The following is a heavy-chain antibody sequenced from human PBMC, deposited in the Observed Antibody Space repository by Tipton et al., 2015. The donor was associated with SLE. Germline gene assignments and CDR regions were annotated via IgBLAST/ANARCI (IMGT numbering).Heavy chain of an antibody. CDR2: INHSGST. CDR3: ARGQPGYSDFWSGDPS. Sequence: TLSLTCAVYGGSFSGYYWSWIRQPPGKGLEWIGEINHSGSTNYNPSLKSRVTISVDTSKNQFSLKLSSVTAADTAVYYCARGQPGYSDFWSGDPSGGQGTLFTVSS. D-gene: IGHD3-3*01. V-gene: IGHV4-34*01. CDR1: GGSFSGYY. J-gene: IGHJ4*02.